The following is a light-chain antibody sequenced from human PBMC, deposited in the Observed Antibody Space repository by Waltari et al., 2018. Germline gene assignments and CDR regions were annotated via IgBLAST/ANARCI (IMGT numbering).Light chain of an antibody. V-gene: IGLV2-14*01. CDR3: CSHTGIDTWV. CDR1: NSAFGDAES. J-gene: IGLJ3*02. Sequence: QAALTQPASVSGSLGQSITISCTGTNSAFGDAESVSWYQPFPGEAPRLIIFEVSNRPSRISSRFYGSKSANTASLTISGLQADDEAEYFCCSHTGIDTWVFGGGTTLTVL. CDR2: EVS.